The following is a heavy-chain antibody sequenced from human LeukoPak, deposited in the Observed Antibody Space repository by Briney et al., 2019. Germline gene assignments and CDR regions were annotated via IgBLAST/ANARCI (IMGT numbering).Heavy chain of an antibody. CDR1: GFTFSSYW. CDR2: INSDGSNT. CDR3: ARGRYCSARICYFDY. V-gene: IGHV3-74*01. D-gene: IGHD2-15*01. J-gene: IGHJ4*02. Sequence: GGSLRLSCAASGFTFSSYWMHWVRQAPGKGLVWVSRINSDGSNTTYADSVKGRFTISRDNAKNTLYLQMNSLRAEDTAVYYCARGRYCSARICYFDYWGRGTLVTVSS.